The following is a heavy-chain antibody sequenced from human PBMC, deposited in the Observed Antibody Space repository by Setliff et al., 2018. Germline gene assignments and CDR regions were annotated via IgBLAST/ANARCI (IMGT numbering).Heavy chain of an antibody. CDR1: GYTFTSNH. CDR3: ARGRPTANPYYYYYMDV. D-gene: IGHD4-4*01. V-gene: IGHV1-46*01. Sequence: ASVKVSCKASGYTFTSNHIHWGRQAPGQGLEWMGTINPSGGYTIYAPEFQGRVTITRDTSASTAYMDLSSLRSDDMAVYYCARGRPTANPYYYYYMDVWGKGTTVTVSS. CDR2: INPSGGYT. J-gene: IGHJ6*03.